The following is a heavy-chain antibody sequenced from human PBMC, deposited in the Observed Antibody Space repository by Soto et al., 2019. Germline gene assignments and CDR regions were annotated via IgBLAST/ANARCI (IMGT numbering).Heavy chain of an antibody. CDR3: ARDILVGRYFDWLRGPGAPVDY. Sequence: GGSLRLSCAASGFTFSSYWMSWVRQAPGKGLEWVANIKQDGSEKYYVDSVKGRFTISRDNAKNSLYLQMNSLRAEDTAVYYCARDILVGRYFDWLRGPGAPVDYWGQGTLVTVSS. CDR2: IKQDGSEK. CDR1: GFTFSSYW. V-gene: IGHV3-7*01. J-gene: IGHJ4*02. D-gene: IGHD3-9*01.